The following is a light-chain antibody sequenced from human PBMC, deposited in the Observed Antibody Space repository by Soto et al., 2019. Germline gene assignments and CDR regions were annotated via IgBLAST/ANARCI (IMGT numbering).Light chain of an antibody. J-gene: IGKJ4*01. CDR2: DAS. V-gene: IGKV3-11*01. Sequence: EIVLTQSPGTLSLSPGERATLSCRASQTLSNSFIAWYQQKPGQAPRLLICDASKRATGIPARFSGSGSGTDFTLTISSLEPEDFAVYYCQQRSNWPLLTFGGGTKVDIK. CDR3: QQRSNWPLLT. CDR1: QTLSNSF.